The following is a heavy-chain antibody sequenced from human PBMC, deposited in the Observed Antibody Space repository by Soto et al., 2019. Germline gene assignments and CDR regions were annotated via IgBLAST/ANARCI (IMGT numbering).Heavy chain of an antibody. Sequence: PSETLSLTCNVSGGSITSGGYYWTWIRQHPGKGLEWIGDVRHSGSTFYSPSLKSRLTITKDTSKNQVVLTMTKMDPVDTATYYCAHGTEKFDPWGQGTLVTVSS. CDR3: AHGTEKFDP. CDR2: VRHSGST. J-gene: IGHJ5*02. CDR1: GGSITSGGYY. V-gene: IGHV4-31*08.